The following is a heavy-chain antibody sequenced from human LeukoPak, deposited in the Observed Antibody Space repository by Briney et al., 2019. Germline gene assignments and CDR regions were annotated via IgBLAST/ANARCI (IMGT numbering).Heavy chain of an antibody. V-gene: IGHV1-69*13. CDR3: ARHYDILTGPLRY. CDR2: IIPIFGTA. J-gene: IGHJ4*02. CDR1: GGTFSIYA. Sequence: SVTVSFTASGGTFSIYAISWVRQAPGQGLEWMGGIIPIFGTANYAQKFQGRVTITADESTSTAYMELSSLRSEDTAVYYCARHYDILTGPLRYWGQGTLVTVSS. D-gene: IGHD3-9*01.